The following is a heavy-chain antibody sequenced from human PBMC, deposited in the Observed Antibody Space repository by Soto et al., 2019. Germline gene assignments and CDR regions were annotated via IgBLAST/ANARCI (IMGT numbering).Heavy chain of an antibody. CDR1: GGLFSSYA. CDR2: IIPVFDTV. D-gene: IGHD3-22*01. Sequence: QEQLVQSGAEVKKSGSSVKVSCKDTGGLFSSYAVSWVRQAPGQGLEWMGGIIPVFDTVYYSQKFQGRVRITADEPTNTAYMEHSSLRSEGTAMYYCARGGSGYVWFNEFWGQGTLVTVSS. CDR3: ARGGSGYVWFNEF. V-gene: IGHV1-69*01. J-gene: IGHJ4*02.